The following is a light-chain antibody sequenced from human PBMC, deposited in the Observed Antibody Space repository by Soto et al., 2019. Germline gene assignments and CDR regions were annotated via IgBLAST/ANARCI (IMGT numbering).Light chain of an antibody. J-gene: IGKJ1*01. V-gene: IGKV1-5*01. CDR1: QSISSY. CDR3: QQYNSYST. Sequence: DVRMTQSPSSLSASVANIVTITCRASQSISSYLHWYQQKPGKAPKLLIYDASSLESGVPSRFSGSGSGTEFTLTISSLQPDDFATYYCQQYNSYSTFGQGTKVDIK. CDR2: DAS.